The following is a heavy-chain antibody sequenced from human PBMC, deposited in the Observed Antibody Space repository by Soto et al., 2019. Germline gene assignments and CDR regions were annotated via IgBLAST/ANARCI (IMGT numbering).Heavy chain of an antibody. Sequence: QTLSLTCAISGDSVSSNSAAWNWIRQSPSRGLEWLGRTYYRSKWYNDYAVSVKSRITINPDTSKNQFSLQLNSVAPEDTAVYYCARVGRPGPLERDYYYGMDVWGQGTTVTVSS. D-gene: IGHD6-6*01. J-gene: IGHJ6*02. CDR1: GDSVSSNSAA. CDR2: TYYRSKWYN. CDR3: ARVGRPGPLERDYYYGMDV. V-gene: IGHV6-1*01.